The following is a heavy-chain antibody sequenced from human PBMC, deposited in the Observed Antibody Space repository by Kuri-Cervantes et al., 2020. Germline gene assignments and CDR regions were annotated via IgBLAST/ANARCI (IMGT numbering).Heavy chain of an antibody. J-gene: IGHJ4*02. CDR3: ARRPPESAFDY. CDR2: IYYSRST. V-gene: IGHV4-31*03. Sequence: LRLSCTVSGGSISSGGYYWSWIRQHPGKGLEWIGYIYYSRSTYYNPSLKSRVTISVDTSKSQFSLKLSSVTAADTAVYYCARRPPESAFDYWGQGTLVTVSS. CDR1: GGSISSGGYY.